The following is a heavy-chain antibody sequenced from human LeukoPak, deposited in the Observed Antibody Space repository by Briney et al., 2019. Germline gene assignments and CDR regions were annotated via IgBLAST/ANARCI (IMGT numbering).Heavy chain of an antibody. CDR3: ARSETAAGSY. Sequence: PGGSLRLSCTSSGFSVSSNYTRWVRQAPGRGLEWVSVIYTDGSTNYADSVKGRLTISRDNSKSTVYLQMNNLRAEDTAVYYCARSETAAGSYWGQGTLVTVSS. CDR2: IYTDGST. J-gene: IGHJ4*02. V-gene: IGHV3-53*01. D-gene: IGHD6-13*01. CDR1: GFSVSSNY.